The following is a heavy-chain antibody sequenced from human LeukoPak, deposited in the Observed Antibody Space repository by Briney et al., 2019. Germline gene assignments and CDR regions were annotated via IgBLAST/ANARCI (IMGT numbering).Heavy chain of an antibody. J-gene: IGHJ6*02. CDR2: ISWNSGSI. CDR1: GFTFDDYA. Sequence: PGGSLRLSCAASGFTFDDYAMHWVRQAPGKGLEWVSGISWNSGSIGYADSVKGRFTISRDNAKNSLYLHMNSLRAEDTALYYCAKALRDYYYGMDVWGQGTTVTVSS. V-gene: IGHV3-9*01. CDR3: AKALRDYYYGMDV. D-gene: IGHD4-17*01.